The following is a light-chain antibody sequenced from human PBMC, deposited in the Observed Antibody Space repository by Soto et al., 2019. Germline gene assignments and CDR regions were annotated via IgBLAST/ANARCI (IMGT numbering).Light chain of an antibody. CDR3: QQYETFSGT. J-gene: IGKJ1*01. CDR1: QSVSGW. Sequence: DIQMTQSASTLSASVGDRVTITCRASQSVSGWLAWYQQKPGEAPKLLIYDASALPRGVPSRFSGSGSGTKFTLTIASLQPDDFATYYCQQYETFSGTFGPGTKVDIK. V-gene: IGKV1-5*01. CDR2: DAS.